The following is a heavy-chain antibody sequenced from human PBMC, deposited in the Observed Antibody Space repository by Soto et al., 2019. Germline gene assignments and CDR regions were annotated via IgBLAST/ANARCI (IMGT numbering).Heavy chain of an antibody. D-gene: IGHD6-25*01. Sequence: SETLSLTCSASGGSITSSSHFWGWVRQPPGKGLEWIGPIYFTGNTYYTPSLKSRLTMSIDTSKNEFSLRLNSVTAADTAAYYCAGQTFTIAAASYGRSNWFDPWGPGTLVTVSS. CDR1: GGSITSSSHF. V-gene: IGHV4-39*01. CDR3: AGQTFTIAAASYGRSNWFDP. CDR2: IYFTGNT. J-gene: IGHJ5*02.